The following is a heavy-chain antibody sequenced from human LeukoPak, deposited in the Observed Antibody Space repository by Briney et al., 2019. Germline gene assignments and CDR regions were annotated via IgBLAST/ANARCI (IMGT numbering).Heavy chain of an antibody. CDR1: GFTFSTYG. J-gene: IGHJ4*02. D-gene: IGHD2-8*01. V-gene: IGHV3-13*01. Sequence: GGSLRLSCAASGFTFSTYGMFWVRQAPGKGLEWVSTIRPGGDTSYSDSVKGRFTISRDNAKNSFYLQINSLSAGDTAVYYCARNGGGLDYWGQGTLVTVSS. CDR2: IRPGGDT. CDR3: ARNGGGLDY.